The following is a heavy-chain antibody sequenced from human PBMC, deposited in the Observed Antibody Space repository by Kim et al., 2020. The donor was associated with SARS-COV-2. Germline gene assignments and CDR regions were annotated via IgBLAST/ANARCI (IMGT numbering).Heavy chain of an antibody. V-gene: IGHV3-7*03. D-gene: IGHD6-6*01. CDR1: EFTFSSSW. CDR2: IKQDGSEE. CDR3: TTGTSH. J-gene: IGHJ4*02. Sequence: GGSLRLSCAASEFTFSSSWMSWVRQAPGKGLEWVAHIKQDGSEEYYVDSVKGRFTISRDNAKNSLYLQMNSLSAEDTALYYCTTGTSHWGQGTLVTVSS.